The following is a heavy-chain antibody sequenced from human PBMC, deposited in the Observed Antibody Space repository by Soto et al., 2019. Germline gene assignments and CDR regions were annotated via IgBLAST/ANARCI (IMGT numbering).Heavy chain of an antibody. CDR3: ARGVYYDFWSGYFTVPPYGMDV. D-gene: IGHD3-3*01. V-gene: IGHV1-8*01. J-gene: IGHJ6*02. CDR1: GYTFTNYD. Sequence: ASVKVSCKASGYTFTNYDINWVRQATGQRPEYMGWMNPNSGKISYAQKFQGRVTMTSDTSTSTVYMELSSLRSEDTAVYYCARGVYYDFWSGYFTVPPYGMDVWGQGTTVTVSS. CDR2: MNPNSGKI.